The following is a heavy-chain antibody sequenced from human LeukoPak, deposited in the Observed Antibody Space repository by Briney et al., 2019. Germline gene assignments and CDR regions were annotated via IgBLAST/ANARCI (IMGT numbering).Heavy chain of an antibody. CDR3: AKRGIVIRAVIIIGFHKEAYYFDY. D-gene: IGHD3-10*01. J-gene: IGHJ4*02. CDR1: GITLSNYG. V-gene: IGHV3-23*01. Sequence: GGSLRLSCVVSGITLSNYGMSWVRQAPGKGLEWVSGISERGGSTNYADPVKGQFIISRDTSKNTVYLQMNSLRVEDTAVYFCAKRGIVIRAVIIIGFHKEAYYFDYWGQGILVTVSS. CDR2: ISERGGST.